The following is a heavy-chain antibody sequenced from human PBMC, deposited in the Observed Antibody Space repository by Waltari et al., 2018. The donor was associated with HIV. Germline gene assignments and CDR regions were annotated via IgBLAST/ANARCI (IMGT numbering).Heavy chain of an antibody. CDR1: GYIFTNYW. J-gene: IGHJ4*02. CDR2: IYPGDSDV. D-gene: IGHD3-10*01. CDR3: ARQFGDS. Sequence: EVQLVQSGAGGKKPGESLKISCEASGYIFTNYWIGWVRQIPGKGLEWMGIIYPGDSDVRYSLSFQGQVTISADKSISTVYLQWSTLKTSDTAVYYCARQFGDSWGQGTLVTVSS. V-gene: IGHV5-51*01.